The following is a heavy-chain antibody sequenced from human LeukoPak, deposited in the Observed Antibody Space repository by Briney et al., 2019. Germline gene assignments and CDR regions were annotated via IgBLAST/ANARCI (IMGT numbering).Heavy chain of an antibody. CDR2: IRPDGSEK. V-gene: IGHV3-7*03. CDR1: GFTFSTYW. J-gene: IGHJ5*02. CDR3: ARGHWFDP. Sequence: GGSLRLSCVASGFTFSTYWMSWVRQAPGKGLEWVAYIRPDGSEKSYVDSVKGRFTISRDNAKNSLYLQMNSLRAEDTAVYSCARGHWFDPWGQGTLVTVSS.